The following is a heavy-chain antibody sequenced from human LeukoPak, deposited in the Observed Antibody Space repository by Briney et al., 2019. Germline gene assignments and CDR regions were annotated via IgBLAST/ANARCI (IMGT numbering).Heavy chain of an antibody. D-gene: IGHD5-12*01. Sequence: GASVKVSCKASGYTFTGYYVHWVRQAPGQGLEWMGWINPYSGDTNYAQKLQGRVTMTTDTSTSTAYMELRSLRSDDTAVYYCARGSGYSGLDYWGQGTLVTVSS. J-gene: IGHJ4*02. CDR3: ARGSGYSGLDY. CDR1: GYTFTGYY. V-gene: IGHV1-18*04. CDR2: INPYSGDT.